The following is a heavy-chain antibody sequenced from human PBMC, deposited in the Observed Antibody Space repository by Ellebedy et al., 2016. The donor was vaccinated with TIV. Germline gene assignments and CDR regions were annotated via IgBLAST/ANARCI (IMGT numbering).Heavy chain of an antibody. CDR1: GFTFSSDW. Sequence: PGGSLRLSCAASGFTFSSDWMSWVRQAPGKGLEWVANIKQDGSEKYYLDSVKGRFTISRDKAKNSLYLQMNSLRAEDTAVYYCAGIADVRFDPWGQGTLVSVSS. J-gene: IGHJ5*02. CDR3: AGIADVRFDP. D-gene: IGHD3-10*02. V-gene: IGHV3-7*01. CDR2: IKQDGSEK.